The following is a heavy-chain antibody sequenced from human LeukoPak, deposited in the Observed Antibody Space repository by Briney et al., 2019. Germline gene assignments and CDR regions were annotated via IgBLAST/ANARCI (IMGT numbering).Heavy chain of an antibody. D-gene: IGHD3-9*01. CDR2: ISAYNGNT. CDR1: GYTFTSYG. J-gene: IGHJ6*04. CDR3: ASSVILTGYYTDYYYGMDV. V-gene: IGHV1-18*04. Sequence: GASVKVSCKASGYTFTSYGISWVGQAPGQGLEWMGWISAYNGNTNYAQKLQGRVTMTTDTSTRTAYMELRSLRSDDTAVYYCASSVILTGYYTDYYYGMDVWGKGTTVTVSS.